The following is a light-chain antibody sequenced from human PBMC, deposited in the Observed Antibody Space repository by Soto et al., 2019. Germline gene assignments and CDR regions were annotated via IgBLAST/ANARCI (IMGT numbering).Light chain of an antibody. V-gene: IGKV1-6*01. CDR2: AAS. CDR1: QDIRDE. Sequence: ALQMTQSPFSLSASVGDRVTITCRASQDIRDEVGWYQQKPGKAPKLLISAASNLQSGVPSRFSGSRSATDFTLTISSLQPEDFATYYCLQDYGYPRTFGQGTKVESK. J-gene: IGKJ1*01. CDR3: LQDYGYPRT.